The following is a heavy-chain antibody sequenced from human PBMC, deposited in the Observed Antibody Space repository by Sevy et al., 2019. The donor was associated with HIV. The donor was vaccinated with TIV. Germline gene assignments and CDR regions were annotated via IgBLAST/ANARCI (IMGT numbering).Heavy chain of an antibody. CDR3: ARAGKWLLYYFDY. Sequence: ASVKVSCKASGYTFTSYDINWVRQATGQGREWMGWMNPNRGNTGYAQKFQGRVTMTRNTSISTAYMELSSLGSEDTAVSYCARAGKWLLYYFDYWGQGTLVTVSS. CDR2: MNPNRGNT. J-gene: IGHJ4*02. CDR1: GYTFTSYD. V-gene: IGHV1-8*01. D-gene: IGHD2-8*01.